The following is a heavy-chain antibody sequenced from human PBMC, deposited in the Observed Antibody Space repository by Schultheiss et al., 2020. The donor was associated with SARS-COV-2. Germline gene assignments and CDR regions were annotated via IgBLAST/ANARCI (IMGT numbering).Heavy chain of an antibody. CDR1: GGTFSSYA. J-gene: IGHJ4*02. Sequence: SVKVSCKASGGTFSSYAISWVRQAPGQGLEWMGGIIPIFGTANYAQKFQGRVTITADESTSTAYMELNSLRVEDTALYFCASYDDYGDYPLPNYFDFWSQGTRVTVSS. D-gene: IGHD4-17*01. CDR2: IIPIFGTA. V-gene: IGHV1-69*13. CDR3: ASYDDYGDYPLPNYFDF.